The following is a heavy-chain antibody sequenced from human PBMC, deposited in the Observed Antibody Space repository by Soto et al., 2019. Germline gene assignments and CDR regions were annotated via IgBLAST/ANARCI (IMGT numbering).Heavy chain of an antibody. D-gene: IGHD3-3*01. CDR3: ARGGFDFWSGYYMIY. J-gene: IGHJ4*02. CDR1: GGSFSGYY. CDR2: INHSGST. Sequence: SETLSLTCAVYGGSFSGYYWSWIRQPPGKGLEWIGEINHSGSTNYNPSLKSRVTISVDTSKNQFSLKLSSVTAADTAVYYCARGGFDFWSGYYMIYWGQGTLVTVSS. V-gene: IGHV4-34*01.